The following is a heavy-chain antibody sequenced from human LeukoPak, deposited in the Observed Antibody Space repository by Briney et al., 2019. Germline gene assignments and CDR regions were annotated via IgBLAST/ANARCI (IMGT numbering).Heavy chain of an antibody. CDR3: ARGKGPGYFDY. V-gene: IGHV4-34*01. CDR1: GGSFSGYY. Sequence: SETLSLTCAVYGGSFSGYYWSWIRQPPGKGLEWIGEINHSGSTNYNPSLKSRVTISVDTSKNQFPLKLSSVTAADTAVYYCARGKGPGYFDYWGQGTLVTVSS. CDR2: INHSGST. D-gene: IGHD3-10*01. J-gene: IGHJ4*02.